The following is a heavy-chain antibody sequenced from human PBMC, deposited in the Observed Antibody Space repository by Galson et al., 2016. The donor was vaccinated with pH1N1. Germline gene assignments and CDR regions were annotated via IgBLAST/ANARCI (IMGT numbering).Heavy chain of an antibody. D-gene: IGHD3-10*01. J-gene: IGHJ6*03. CDR1: GVTFSNNG. CDR3: ARGSGRAIGYHYYMDV. CDR2: INPAFGAP. V-gene: IGHV1-69*13. Sequence: SVKVSCKASGVTFSNNGFSWVRQAPGQGLEWMGGINPAFGAPNYAQNFQGRVSITADASRSAAYMELSGLRSDDTAVYYCARGSGRAIGYHYYMDVWGKGTPVIVSS.